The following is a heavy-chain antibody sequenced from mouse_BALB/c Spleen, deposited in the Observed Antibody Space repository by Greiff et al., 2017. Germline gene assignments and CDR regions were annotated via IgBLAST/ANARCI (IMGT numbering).Heavy chain of an antibody. J-gene: IGHJ2*01. CDR1: GFTFTDYY. Sequence: EVKLVESGGGLVQPGGSLRLSCATSGFTFTDYYMSWVRQPPGKALEWLGFIRNKANGYTTEYSASVKGRFTISRDNSQSILYLQMNTLRAEDSATYYCARGGFYYFDYWGQGTTLTVSS. CDR2: IRNKANGYTT. V-gene: IGHV7-3*02. CDR3: ARGGFYYFDY.